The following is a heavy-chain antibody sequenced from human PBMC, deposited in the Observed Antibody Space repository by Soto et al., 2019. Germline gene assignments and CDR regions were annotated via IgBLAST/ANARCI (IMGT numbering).Heavy chain of an antibody. D-gene: IGHD6-19*01. V-gene: IGHV3-33*01. CDR3: ARDSRYSSGWNDAFDI. CDR2: IWYDGSNK. CDR1: GFTFSSYG. J-gene: IGHJ3*02. Sequence: ESGGGVVQPGRSLRLSCAASGFTFSSYGMHWVRQAPGKGLEWVAVIWYDGSNKYYADSVKGRFTISRDNSKNTLYLQMNSLRAEDTAVYYCARDSRYSSGWNDAFDIWGQGTMVTVSS.